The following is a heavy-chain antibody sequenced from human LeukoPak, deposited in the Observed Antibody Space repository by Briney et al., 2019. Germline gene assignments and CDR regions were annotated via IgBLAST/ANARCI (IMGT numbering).Heavy chain of an antibody. Sequence: SETLSLTCTVSGGSISSYYWSWIRQPPGKGLEWIGYIYYSGSTNYNPSLKSRVTISVDTSKNQFSLKLSSVTAADTAVYYCARDRVGPIDPWGQGTLVTVSS. J-gene: IGHJ5*02. V-gene: IGHV4-59*01. CDR3: ARDRVGPIDP. CDR2: IYYSGST. CDR1: GGSISSYY. D-gene: IGHD1-26*01.